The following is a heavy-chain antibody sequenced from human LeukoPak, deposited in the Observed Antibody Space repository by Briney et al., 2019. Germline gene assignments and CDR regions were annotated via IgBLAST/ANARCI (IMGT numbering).Heavy chain of an antibody. D-gene: IGHD6-19*01. CDR3: ARVGQWLVASSYYYSGMDV. Sequence: GGSLRLSCAASGFTFSSYSMSWVRQAPGKGLEWVSGISGSGGSTYHADSVKGQFTISRDNSKSTLYLQMNSLRAEDTAVYYCARVGQWLVASSYYYSGMDVGCQGPTVIVSS. J-gene: IGHJ6*02. V-gene: IGHV3-23*01. CDR1: GFTFSSYS. CDR2: ISGSGGST.